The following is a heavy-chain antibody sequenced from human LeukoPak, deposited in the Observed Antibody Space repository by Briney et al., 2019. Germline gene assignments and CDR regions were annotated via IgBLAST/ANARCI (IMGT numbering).Heavy chain of an antibody. J-gene: IGHJ5*02. CDR3: ARDWSYLRLRSNNWFDP. V-gene: IGHV4-34*01. CDR2: INHSGST. D-gene: IGHD5-12*01. CDR1: DGSFSGYY. Sequence: PSETLSLTCAVYDGSFSGYYWSWIRQPPGKGLEWIGEINHSGSTNYNPSLKSRVTISLDTSKSQFSLKVRYVTAADTAVYYCARDWSYLRLRSNNWFDPWGQGTLVTVSS.